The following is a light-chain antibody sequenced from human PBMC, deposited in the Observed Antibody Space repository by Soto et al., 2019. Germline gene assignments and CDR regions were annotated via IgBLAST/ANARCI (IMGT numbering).Light chain of an antibody. V-gene: IGKV3-20*01. CDR2: GAS. Sequence: EIVITQSPATLSVSPGERATLSCRASQSVRSKLAWYQQKPGQAPRLLIYGASSRATGIPDRFSGSGSGTDFTLTISRLEPEDFAVYYCQQYGSSRSITFGQGTRLEIK. CDR3: QQYGSSRSIT. CDR1: QSVRSK. J-gene: IGKJ5*01.